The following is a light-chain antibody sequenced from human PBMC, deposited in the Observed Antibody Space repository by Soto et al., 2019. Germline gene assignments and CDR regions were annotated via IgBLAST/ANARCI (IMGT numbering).Light chain of an antibody. CDR1: QGIRHD. CDR2: AAS. CDR3: LQHNSYPLLT. V-gene: IGKV1-17*01. J-gene: IGKJ4*01. Sequence: DIQMTQSPSSLSASVADRVTITCRASQGIRHDLGWYQQKPGKAPKRLIYAASSLQRGVPSRFSGSGSGTEFTLTISSLQPEDFATYDCLQHNSYPLLTFGGGTKVEIK.